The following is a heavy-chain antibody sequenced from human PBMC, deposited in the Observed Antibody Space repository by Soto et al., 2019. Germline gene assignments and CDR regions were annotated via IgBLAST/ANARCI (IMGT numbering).Heavy chain of an antibody. V-gene: IGHV1-58*02. D-gene: IGHD3-10*01. CDR1: GFTFTSSA. CDR2: IVVGSGNT. Sequence: GASVKVSCKASGFTFTSSAMQWVRQARGQRLEWIGWIVVGSGNTNYAQKFQERVTITRDMSTSTAYMELSSLRSEDTAVYYCAASPITMVRGVISPDAFDIRGQGTMVTVSS. J-gene: IGHJ3*02. CDR3: AASPITMVRGVISPDAFDI.